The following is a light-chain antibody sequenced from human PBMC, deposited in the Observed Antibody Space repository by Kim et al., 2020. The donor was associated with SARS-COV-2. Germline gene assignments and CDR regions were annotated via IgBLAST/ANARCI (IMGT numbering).Light chain of an antibody. V-gene: IGLV3-19*01. Sequence: SELTQDPAVSVALGQTVRITCQGVSLRSYYASWYQQKPGQAPVLVIYGKNNRPSGIPDRFSGSSSGNTASLTITGAQAEDEADYYCNSRDSSGNHVVFGGGTQLTVL. CDR2: GKN. CDR3: NSRDSSGNHVV. CDR1: SLRSYY. J-gene: IGLJ2*01.